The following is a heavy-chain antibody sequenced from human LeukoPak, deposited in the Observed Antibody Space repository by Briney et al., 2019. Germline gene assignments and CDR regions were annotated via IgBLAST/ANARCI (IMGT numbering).Heavy chain of an antibody. D-gene: IGHD6-13*01. Sequence: SETLSLTCTVSGGSISISNYYWGWIRQPPGRGLEWIGSISYSGTYYNPSLKSRLTISVDTSKNHFSLNLRSVTAADTAVYYCARGGSSWQIDYWGQGTLVTVSS. J-gene: IGHJ4*02. CDR3: ARGGSSWQIDY. CDR1: GGSISISNYY. V-gene: IGHV4-39*02. CDR2: ISYSGT.